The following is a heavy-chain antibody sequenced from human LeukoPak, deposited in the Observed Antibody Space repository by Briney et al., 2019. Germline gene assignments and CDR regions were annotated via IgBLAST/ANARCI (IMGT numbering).Heavy chain of an antibody. J-gene: IGHJ4*02. V-gene: IGHV1-2*02. Sequence: ASVKVSCKASGYIFTGYYMHWVRQAPGQGPEWMGWTNPNSGDTNYAQKFQGRVTMTRDTSISTAYMELSRLGSDDTTVYYCAREKGIAVAGYGCWGQGTLVTVSS. CDR1: GYIFTGYY. D-gene: IGHD6-19*01. CDR3: AREKGIAVAGYGC. CDR2: TNPNSGDT.